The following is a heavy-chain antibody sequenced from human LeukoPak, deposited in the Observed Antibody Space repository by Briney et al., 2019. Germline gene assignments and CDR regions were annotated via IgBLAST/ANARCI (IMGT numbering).Heavy chain of an antibody. D-gene: IGHD6-19*01. V-gene: IGHV3-33*06. CDR1: GLTFRNYG. CDR3: AKDEPQWLVDGWFDY. J-gene: IGHJ4*02. CDR2: IYYDGSLK. Sequence: PGGSLRLSCAASGLTFRNYGMHWVRQAPGKGLEWVAIIYYDGSLKYYADSVKGRFTISKDNSKNTLYLEMNSLRVEDTAVYYSAKDEPQWLVDGWFDYCGQGTLVTVSS.